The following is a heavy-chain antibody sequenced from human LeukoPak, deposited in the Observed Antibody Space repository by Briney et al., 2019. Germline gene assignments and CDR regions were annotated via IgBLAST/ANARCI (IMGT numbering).Heavy chain of an antibody. D-gene: IGHD6-13*01. J-gene: IGHJ5*02. CDR1: GYSISSGYY. CDR2: IYHSGNT. V-gene: IGHV4-38-2*02. Sequence: KPSETLSLTCTVSGYSISSGYYWGWIRQPPGKGLEWIGGIYHSGNTYYSPSLKSRVTISVDTSKNQFSLKLSSVTAADTAVYYCARGDYSSSWYEYNWFDPWGQGTLVTVSS. CDR3: ARGDYSSSWYEYNWFDP.